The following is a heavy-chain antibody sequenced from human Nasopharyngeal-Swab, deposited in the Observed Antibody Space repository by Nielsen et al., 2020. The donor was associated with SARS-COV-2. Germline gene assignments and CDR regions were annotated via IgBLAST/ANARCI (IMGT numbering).Heavy chain of an antibody. J-gene: IGHJ5*02. V-gene: IGHV3-13*04. D-gene: IGHD2-2*01. Sequence: GESLKISCAASGFTFSSYDMHWVRQATGKGLEWVSAIGTAGDTYYPGSVKGRFTISRENAKNSLYLQMNRLGAGDTAVYYCARARPDIVVVPAALLFDPWGQGTLVTVSS. CDR2: IGTAGDT. CDR1: GFTFSSYD. CDR3: ARARPDIVVVPAALLFDP.